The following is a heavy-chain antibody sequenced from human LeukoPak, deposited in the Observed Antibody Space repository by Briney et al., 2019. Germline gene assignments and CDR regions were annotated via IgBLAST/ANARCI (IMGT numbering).Heavy chain of an antibody. CDR3: ARGLNYDFWSGYYLDY. Sequence: ASVNVSCKASGYTFTSYGISWVRQAPGQGLEWMGWISAYNGNTNYAQKLQGRVTMTTDTSTSTAYMELRSLRSDDTAVYYCARGLNYDFWSGYYLDYWGQGTLVTVSS. D-gene: IGHD3-3*01. V-gene: IGHV1-18*01. CDR1: GYTFTSYG. J-gene: IGHJ4*02. CDR2: ISAYNGNT.